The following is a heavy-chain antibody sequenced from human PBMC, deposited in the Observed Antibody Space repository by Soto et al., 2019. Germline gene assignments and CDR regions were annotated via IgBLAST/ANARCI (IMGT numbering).Heavy chain of an antibody. V-gene: IGHV4-59*08. CDR3: SRGAISYYYYYYMDV. D-gene: IGHD2-21*01. CDR1: GGSISSYY. J-gene: IGHJ6*03. Sequence: QVQLQESGPGLVKPSETLSLTCTVSGGSISSYYWSWIRQPPGKGLEWIGYIYYSGSTNYNPSLKSRVTISVDTSKNQVSLKLSSVTAADTAVYYCSRGAISYYYYYYMDVWGKGTTVTVSS. CDR2: IYYSGST.